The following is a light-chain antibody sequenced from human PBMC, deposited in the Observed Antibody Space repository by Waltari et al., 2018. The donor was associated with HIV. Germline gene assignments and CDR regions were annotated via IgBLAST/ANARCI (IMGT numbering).Light chain of an antibody. CDR1: SSDISTYDF. V-gene: IGLV2-14*03. CDR2: DVT. Sequence: QSALTQPASVSGSPGQSITISCSGTSSDISTYDFVSWYQKHPAKAPKLLIYDVTARPSGVSRRFSCSKSGSTASLTISSIQADDEADYYCSSYTTSNTVVFGPGTKLSVL. CDR3: SSYTTSNTVV. J-gene: IGLJ2*01.